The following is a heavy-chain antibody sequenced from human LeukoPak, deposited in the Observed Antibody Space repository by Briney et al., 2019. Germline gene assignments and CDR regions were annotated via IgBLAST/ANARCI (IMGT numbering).Heavy chain of an antibody. Sequence: GGSLTLSCAASGFSVSRSFMSWVRQPPGKGLEWVSLIDSGGRTFYAHSVKDRFTISRDNSKNTVPLQINSLRAEHTAVYYCVREVGGYGDKQGYLDHWGQGTLVTVSS. CDR2: IDSGGRT. CDR3: VREVGGYGDKQGYLDH. V-gene: IGHV3-66*01. D-gene: IGHD5-12*01. CDR1: GFSVSRSF. J-gene: IGHJ4*02.